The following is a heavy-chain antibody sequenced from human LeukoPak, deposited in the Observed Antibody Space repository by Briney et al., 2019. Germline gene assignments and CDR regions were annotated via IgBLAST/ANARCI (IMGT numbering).Heavy chain of an antibody. V-gene: IGHV3-73*01. Sequence: GGSLRLSCAASGFTFSGSAIHWVRQASGKGLEWVGRISSKANNYATAYVVSVKGRFTISRDDSKNTAFLQMNSLKTEDTAVYYCTRFMDGGLDFDYWGQGTLVTVSS. D-gene: IGHD4-23*01. CDR2: ISSKANNYAT. CDR3: TRFMDGGLDFDY. J-gene: IGHJ4*02. CDR1: GFTFSGSA.